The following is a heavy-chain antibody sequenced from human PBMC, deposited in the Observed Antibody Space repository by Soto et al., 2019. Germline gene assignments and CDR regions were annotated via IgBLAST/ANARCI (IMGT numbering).Heavy chain of an antibody. Sequence: QVQLVQSGAEVKKPGSSVKVSCKASGGTFSSYAISWVRQAPGQGLEWMGGIIPIFGTANYAQKFQGRVTITADESTSTAYMELSSLRSEDTAVYYCARIGSIAARPYYYYGMDVWGQGTTVTVSS. CDR3: ARIGSIAARPYYYYGMDV. J-gene: IGHJ6*02. CDR1: GGTFSSYA. CDR2: IIPIFGTA. D-gene: IGHD6-6*01. V-gene: IGHV1-69*01.